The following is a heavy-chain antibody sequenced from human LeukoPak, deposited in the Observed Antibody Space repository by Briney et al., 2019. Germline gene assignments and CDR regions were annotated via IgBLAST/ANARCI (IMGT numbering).Heavy chain of an antibody. CDR1: GGSISSYY. J-gene: IGHJ3*02. CDR2: IYYSGGT. Sequence: SETLSLTCTVSGGSISSYYWSWIRQPPGKGLEWIGYIYYSGGTNYNPSLKSRVTISVDTSKNQFSLKLSSVTAADTAVYYCARPISWARGAFDIWGQGTMVTVSS. D-gene: IGHD1-26*01. CDR3: ARPISWARGAFDI. V-gene: IGHV4-59*08.